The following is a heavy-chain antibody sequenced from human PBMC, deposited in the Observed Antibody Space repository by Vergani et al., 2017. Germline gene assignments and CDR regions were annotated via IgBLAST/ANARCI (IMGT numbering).Heavy chain of an antibody. CDR2: VIPHLEKT. Sequence: QVQLEQSGAEVKKPGSSVTVSCRASGGTFGSPTISWVRQAPGQGLEWVGRVIPHLEKTTLAQHLQGRVIITAEKSTDTAYMELSSLRSEDTAVYYCASPGGINFYYCMDVWGQGTTVTVSS. V-gene: IGHV1-69*02. CDR3: ASPGGINFYYCMDV. CDR1: GGTFGSPT. J-gene: IGHJ6*02.